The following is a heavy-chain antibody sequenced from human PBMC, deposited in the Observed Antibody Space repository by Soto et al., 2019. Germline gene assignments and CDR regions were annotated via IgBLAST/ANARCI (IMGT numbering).Heavy chain of an antibody. CDR2: INSDGSST. D-gene: IGHD2-8*01. Sequence: GGSLRLSCAASGFTFSSYWRHWVRQAPGKGLVWVSRINSDGSSTSYADSVKGRFTISRDNAKNTLYLQMNSLRAEDTAVYYCARVKSLTGYCTNGVGYPLEVWGKGTTVTVSS. CDR1: GFTFSSYW. CDR3: ARVKSLTGYCTNGVGYPLEV. V-gene: IGHV3-74*01. J-gene: IGHJ6*04.